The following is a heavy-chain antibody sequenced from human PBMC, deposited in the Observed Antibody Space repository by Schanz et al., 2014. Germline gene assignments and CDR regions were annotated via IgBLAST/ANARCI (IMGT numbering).Heavy chain of an antibody. CDR1: GFTFSTYW. CDR2: INSDGSIT. D-gene: IGHD3-22*01. Sequence: LVESGGGVVQPGRSLRLSCAASGFTFSTYWIHWVRQAPGKGLVWVSRINSDGSITTYADSVKGRFTISRDNSKNTLYLQMNSLRTEDTAVYFCAKSYDTSGYSGFDYWGQGTLVTVSS. V-gene: IGHV3-74*02. CDR3: AKSYDTSGYSGFDY. J-gene: IGHJ4*02.